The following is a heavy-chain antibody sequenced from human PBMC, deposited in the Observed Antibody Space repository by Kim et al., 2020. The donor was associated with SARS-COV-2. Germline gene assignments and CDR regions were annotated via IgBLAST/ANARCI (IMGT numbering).Heavy chain of an antibody. CDR2: ISFDGRNS. J-gene: IGHJ4*02. CDR3: AVDYGVLALAY. V-gene: IGHV3-30*03. D-gene: IGHD4-17*01. Sequence: GGSLRLSCTVSGFTFSKYGMHWVRQSPGKGLEWVAVISFDGRNSSHTESVKGRFTISRDNSKNTLYLQMNRLTIGDTAVYFCAVDYGVLALAYWGQGALVTVYS. CDR1: GFTFSKYG.